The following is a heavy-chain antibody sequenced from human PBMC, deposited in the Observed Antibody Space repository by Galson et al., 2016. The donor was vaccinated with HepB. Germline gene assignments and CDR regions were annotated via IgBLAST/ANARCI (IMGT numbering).Heavy chain of an antibody. CDR3: ARDPYSFDSTGFSYFLQH. Sequence: SLRLSCAVSGFMFSKYAMHWVRQAPGKGPEWLAVISYDGDTQFFAASMKGRLTISRDNPKSTLDLQLSNLGPEDTAKYFCARDPYSFDSTGFSYFLQHWGQGTLVTVSS. V-gene: IGHV3-30*15. J-gene: IGHJ4*02. CDR2: ISYDGDTQ. CDR1: GFMFSKYA. D-gene: IGHD3-22*01.